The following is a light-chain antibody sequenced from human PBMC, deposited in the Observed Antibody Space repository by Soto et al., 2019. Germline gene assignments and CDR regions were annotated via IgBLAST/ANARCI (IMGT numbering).Light chain of an antibody. CDR3: LQSTHRRWT. Sequence: DVVMTQSPLSLPVTLGQPASISCRSSQSLIHSDGNTYLNWFQQRPGQSPRRIIYKVSDRDSGVIDRFTGNESGTDFTLKISRVEAEDVGVYNCLQSTHRRWTFGRGTEEEIK. V-gene: IGKV2-30*02. J-gene: IGKJ1*01. CDR1: QSLIHSDGNTY. CDR2: KVS.